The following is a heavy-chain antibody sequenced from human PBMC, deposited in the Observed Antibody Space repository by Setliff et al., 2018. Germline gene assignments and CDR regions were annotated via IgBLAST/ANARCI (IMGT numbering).Heavy chain of an antibody. CDR3: ARMSGFQYIDV. D-gene: IGHD3-3*01. Sequence: PSETLSLTCSVSGGSISSGSDYWTWIRQPAGKGLEWIGHIYTSGSTSYNPSLKSRVTISVDKSKNQFSLSLTSVTAADTAVYYCARMSGFQYIDVWDKGTTVTVSS. V-gene: IGHV4-61*09. J-gene: IGHJ6*03. CDR1: GGSISSGSDY. CDR2: IYTSGST.